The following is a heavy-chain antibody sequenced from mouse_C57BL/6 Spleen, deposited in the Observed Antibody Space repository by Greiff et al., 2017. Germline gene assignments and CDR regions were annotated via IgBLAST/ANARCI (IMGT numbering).Heavy chain of an antibody. Sequence: QVQLKQSGAELVRPGTSVKVSCKASGYAFTNYLIEWVKQRPGQGLEWIGVINPGSGGTNYNEKFKGKATLTADKSSSTAYMQLSSLTSEDSAVYFWASSRTANCFFDYWGQGTTLTVSS. V-gene: IGHV1-54*01. J-gene: IGHJ2*01. CDR3: ASSRTANCFFDY. CDR1: GYAFTNYL. CDR2: INPGSGGT. D-gene: IGHD3-3*01.